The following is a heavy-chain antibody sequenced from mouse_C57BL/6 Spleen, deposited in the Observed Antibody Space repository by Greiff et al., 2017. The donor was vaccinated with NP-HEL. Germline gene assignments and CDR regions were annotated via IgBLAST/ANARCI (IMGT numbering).Heavy chain of an antibody. CDR1: GYTFTSYW. Sequence: QVQLQQPGAELVKPGASVKLSCKASGYTFTSYWMHWVKQRPGQGLEWIGMIHPNSGSTNYNEKFKSKATLTVDKSSSTAYMQLSSLTSEVSAVYYCASTYGLYYFDYWGQGTTLTVSS. CDR2: IHPNSGST. V-gene: IGHV1-64*01. CDR3: ASTYGLYYFDY. D-gene: IGHD1-1*02. J-gene: IGHJ2*01.